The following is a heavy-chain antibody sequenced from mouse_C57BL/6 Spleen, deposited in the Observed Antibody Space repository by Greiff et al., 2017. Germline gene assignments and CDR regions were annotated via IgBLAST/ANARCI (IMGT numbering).Heavy chain of an antibody. CDR2: FYPGSGSI. CDR3: ARHEDGMWGDGTTPNLYFDY. Sequence: QVQLQQSGAELVKPGASVKLSCKASGYTFTEYTIHWVKQRSGQGLEWIGWFYPGSGSIKYNEKFKDKATLTADKSSSTVDMELSRLTSEDAAVYFCARHEDGMWGDGTTPNLYFDYWGQGTPLTVSS. J-gene: IGHJ2*01. CDR1: GYTFTEYT. V-gene: IGHV1-62-2*01. D-gene: IGHD2-12*01.